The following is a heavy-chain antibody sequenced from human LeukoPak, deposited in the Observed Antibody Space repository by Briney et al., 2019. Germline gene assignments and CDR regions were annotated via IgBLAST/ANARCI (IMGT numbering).Heavy chain of an antibody. V-gene: IGHV3-7*01. CDR3: ATYTHWVAGDV. D-gene: IGHD3-16*01. CDR2: MNQDGSER. Sequence: GGSLRLSCAASGFTFSESWMSWVRQAPGEGLEWVANMNQDGSERDYVDSVKGRFTISRDNARKSLYLQMSSLRAEDTAVYYCATYTHWVAGDVWGQGTTVTASS. J-gene: IGHJ6*02. CDR1: GFTFSESW.